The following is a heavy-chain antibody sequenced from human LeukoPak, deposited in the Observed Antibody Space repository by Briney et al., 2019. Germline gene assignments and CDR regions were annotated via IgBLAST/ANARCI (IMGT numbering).Heavy chain of an antibody. Sequence: GGSLRLSCAASGFTVSSNYMSWVRQAPGKGLEWVSVIYSGGSTYYADSVNGRFTISRDNSKNTLYLQMNSLRAEDTAVYYCARYPKYQGSGYSYGYVLDYWGQGTLVTVSS. CDR3: ARYPKYQGSGYSYGYVLDY. CDR2: IYSGGST. J-gene: IGHJ4*02. V-gene: IGHV3-66*01. D-gene: IGHD5-18*01. CDR1: GFTVSSNY.